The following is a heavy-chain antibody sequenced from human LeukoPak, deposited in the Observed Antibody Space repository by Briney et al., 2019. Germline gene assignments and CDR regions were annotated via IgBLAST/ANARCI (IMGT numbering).Heavy chain of an antibody. CDR1: GGSISSGDYY. Sequence: SETLSLTCTVSGGSISSGDYYWRWIRQPPGKGLEWIGYTYYSGSTYYNPSLKSRVTISVDTSKNQFSLKLSSVTAADTAVYYCARDQDYYMDVWGKGTTVTVSS. CDR2: TYYSGST. J-gene: IGHJ6*03. CDR3: ARDQDYYMDV. V-gene: IGHV4-30-4*08.